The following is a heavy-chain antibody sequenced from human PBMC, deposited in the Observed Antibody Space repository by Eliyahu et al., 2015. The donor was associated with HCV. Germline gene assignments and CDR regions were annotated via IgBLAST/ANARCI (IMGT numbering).Heavy chain of an antibody. CDR3: ARGQYNRNYGLDV. CDR2: INDDXTNR. V-gene: IGHV3-48*03. J-gene: IGHJ6*02. Sequence: EVKLVDSGGGLVQPGGSLRLXCAAXGFPFANYEMNWVRQAPGKGLGWLSXINDDXTNRYYADSVRGRFTVSRXNAKNSLYLQMDSLGAEDTAMYYCARGQYNRNYGLDVWGQGTTVTVSS. D-gene: IGHD1-14*01. CDR1: GFPFANYE.